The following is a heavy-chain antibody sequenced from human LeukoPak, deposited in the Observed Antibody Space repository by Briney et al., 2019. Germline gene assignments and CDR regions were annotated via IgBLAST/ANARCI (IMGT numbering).Heavy chain of an antibody. J-gene: IGHJ4*02. CDR3: VSPRGFSYGYFDY. CDR1: DGSISSSSAY. CDR2: IYYSKNT. Sequence: SETLSLTCTVSDGSISSSSAYWGWIRQPPGKGLEWIGSIYYSKNTYYNPSLKSRVTISADTSKNQFSLTLGSVSATDTAVYYCVSPRGFSYGYFDYWGQGTLVTVSS. D-gene: IGHD5-18*01. V-gene: IGHV4-39*01.